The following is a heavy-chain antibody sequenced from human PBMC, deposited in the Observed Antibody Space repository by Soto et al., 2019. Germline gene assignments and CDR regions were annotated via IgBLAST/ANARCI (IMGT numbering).Heavy chain of an antibody. Sequence: QVQVMQSGAEVKKPGDSVKVSCKTSGNFFAASGTTWVRKAPEQGFGWMGWISGYSGNANLAQKFQGRVTMTTDKSTRTAYMELRRLRSDDTAVYYCAKRTSGTTWGESDYWGQGTLVTVSS. CDR2: ISGYSGNA. CDR1: GNFFAASG. V-gene: IGHV1-18*04. J-gene: IGHJ4*02. D-gene: IGHD4-17*01. CDR3: AKRTSGTTWGESDY.